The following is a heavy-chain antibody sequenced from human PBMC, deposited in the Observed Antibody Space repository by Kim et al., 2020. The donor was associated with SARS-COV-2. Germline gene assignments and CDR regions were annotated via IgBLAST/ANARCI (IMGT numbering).Heavy chain of an antibody. CDR1: GFTFSGSA. D-gene: IGHD3-9*01. Sequence: GGSLRLSCAASGFTFSGSAMHWVRQASGKGLEWVGRIRSKANSYATAYAASGQCRFTIARDESKHTAYLQMNSLKTEDTAVYYSTGPVFRCFVWLSDYGLDACGHGTTVSPSS. J-gene: IGHJ6*02. CDR2: IRSKANSYAT. CDR3: TGPVFRCFVWLSDYGLDA. V-gene: IGHV3-73*01.